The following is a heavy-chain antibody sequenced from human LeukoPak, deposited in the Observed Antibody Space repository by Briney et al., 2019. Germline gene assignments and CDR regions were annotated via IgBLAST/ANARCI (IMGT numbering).Heavy chain of an antibody. J-gene: IGHJ4*02. CDR3: ARGLEYSSSSDY. CDR2: ISYDGSNK. D-gene: IGHD6-6*01. Sequence: GRSLRLSCAASGFTFSSYAMHWVRQAPGKGLEWVAVISYDGSNKYYADSVKGRFTISRDSSKNTLYLQMNSLRAEDTAVYYCARGLEYSSSSDYWGQGTLVTVSS. V-gene: IGHV3-30-3*01. CDR1: GFTFSSYA.